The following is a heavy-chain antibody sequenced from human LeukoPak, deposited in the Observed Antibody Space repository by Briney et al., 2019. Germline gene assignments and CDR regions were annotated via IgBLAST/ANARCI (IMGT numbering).Heavy chain of an antibody. J-gene: IGHJ4*02. CDR3: ARVSRPYGDPEAYFDY. CDR2: IYYSGST. Sequence: SETLSLTCTVSGGSISSGGYYWSWIRQHPGKGLEWIGYIYYSGSTYYNPSLKSRVTISVDTSKNQFSLKLSSVTAADTAVYYCARVSRPYGDPEAYFDYWGQGTLVTVSS. D-gene: IGHD4-17*01. V-gene: IGHV4-31*03. CDR1: GGSISSGGYY.